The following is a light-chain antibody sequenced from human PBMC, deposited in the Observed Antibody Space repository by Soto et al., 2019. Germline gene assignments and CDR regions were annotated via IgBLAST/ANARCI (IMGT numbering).Light chain of an antibody. CDR2: EVT. CDR1: SSDVGSHNF. J-gene: IGLJ2*01. V-gene: IGLV2-23*02. Sequence: QSALTQPASVSGSPGQSITISCTGTSSDVGSHNFDSWYQQRPGKAPKLMIFEVTKRPSGVSSRFSASKSGNTASLTISGVHAEDEADYYCCSYAGTTTWVFGGGTKLTVL. CDR3: CSYAGTTTWV.